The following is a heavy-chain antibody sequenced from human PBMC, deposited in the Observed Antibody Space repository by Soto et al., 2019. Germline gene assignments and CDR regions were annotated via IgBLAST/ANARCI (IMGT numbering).Heavy chain of an antibody. V-gene: IGHV4-4*02. Sequence: SETLSLTCAVSGVSISSGNWWTWVRQSPQRGLEYIGEIFHDGTANYYPSFERRVAISVDTSKNQFSLKLTSVTAADTAIYFCARLVYDTRLNYMYFAFRGEGTLVTVSS. J-gene: IGHJ4*02. D-gene: IGHD3-10*01. CDR2: IFHDGTA. CDR1: GVSISSGNW. CDR3: ARLVYDTRLNYMYFAF.